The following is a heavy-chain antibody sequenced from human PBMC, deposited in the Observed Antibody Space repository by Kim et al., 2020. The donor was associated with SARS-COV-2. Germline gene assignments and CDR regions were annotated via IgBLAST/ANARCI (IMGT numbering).Heavy chain of an antibody. CDR1: GGSISSSSYY. D-gene: IGHD3-3*01. Sequence: SETLFLTCTVSGGSISSSSYYWGWIRQPPGKGLEWIGSIYYSGSTYYNPSLKSRVTISVDTSKNQFSLKLSSVTAADTAVYYCARHNTIFGVVIIYFDYWGQGTLVTVSS. J-gene: IGHJ4*02. CDR3: ARHNTIFGVVIIYFDY. V-gene: IGHV4-39*01. CDR2: IYYSGST.